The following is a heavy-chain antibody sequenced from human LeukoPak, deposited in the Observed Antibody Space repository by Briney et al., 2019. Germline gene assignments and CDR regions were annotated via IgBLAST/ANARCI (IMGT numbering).Heavy chain of an antibody. V-gene: IGHV3-53*01. D-gene: IGHD5-24*01. CDR1: GFTVSSNY. CDR3: ARGGGRGGYNFGY. Sequence: PGGSLRLPCAASGFTVSSNYMSWVRQAPGKGLEWVSVIYSGGSTYYADSVKGRFTISRDNSKNTLYLQMNSLRAEDTAVYYCARGGGRGGYNFGYWGQGTLVTVSS. CDR2: IYSGGST. J-gene: IGHJ4*02.